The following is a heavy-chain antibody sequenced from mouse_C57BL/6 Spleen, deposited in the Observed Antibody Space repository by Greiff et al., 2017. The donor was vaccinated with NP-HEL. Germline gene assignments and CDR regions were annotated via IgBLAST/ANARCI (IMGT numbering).Heavy chain of an antibody. J-gene: IGHJ1*03. CDR3: ARENYPYWYFDV. Sequence: VQLQQSGPELVKPGDSVKISCKASGYSFTGYFMNWVMQSHGKSLEWIGRINPYNGDTFYNQKFKGKATLTVDKSSSTAHMELRSLTSEDSAVYYCARENYPYWYFDVWGTGTTVTVSS. D-gene: IGHD2-1*01. CDR1: GYSFTGYF. V-gene: IGHV1-20*01. CDR2: INPYNGDT.